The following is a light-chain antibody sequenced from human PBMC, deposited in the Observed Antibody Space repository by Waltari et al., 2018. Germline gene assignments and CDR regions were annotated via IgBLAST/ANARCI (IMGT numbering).Light chain of an antibody. J-gene: IGLJ3*02. CDR1: SSDLGRYNT. CDR3: SSYTGDNILL. CDR2: EVK. Sequence: QSALPQPASVSGSPGQSLTISCTGTSSDLGRYNTVSWYQQYPGKAPQIIIYEVKNRPSGVSTRFSGSTSGNTASLTISALQADDEAYFYCSSYTGDNILLFGGGTKVTVL. V-gene: IGLV2-14*01.